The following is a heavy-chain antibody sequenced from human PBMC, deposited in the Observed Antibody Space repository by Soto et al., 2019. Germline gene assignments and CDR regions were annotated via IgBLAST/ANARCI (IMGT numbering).Heavy chain of an antibody. D-gene: IGHD2-2*01. CDR3: ARDQELGYQLLFRWFDP. V-gene: IGHV3-21*01. J-gene: IGHJ5*02. CDR1: GFTFSSYS. Sequence: PGGSLRRSCAASGFTFSSYSMNWVRQAPGKGLGWVSSISSSSSYIYYADSVKGRFTISRDNAKNSLYLQMNSLRAEDTAVYYCARDQELGYQLLFRWFDPWGQGTLVTVSS. CDR2: ISSSSSYI.